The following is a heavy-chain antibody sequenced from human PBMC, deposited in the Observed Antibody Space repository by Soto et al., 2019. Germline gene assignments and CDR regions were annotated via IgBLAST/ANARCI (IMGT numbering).Heavy chain of an antibody. V-gene: IGHV1-8*01. CDR3: ARVEHDCITAAGTPC. CDR1: GYTFTSYD. D-gene: IGHD6-13*01. CDR2: MNSNSDNP. J-gene: IGHJ4*02. Sequence: QVQLVQSGAEVKKPGASVKVSCKASGYTFTSYDINWVRQATGQGLEWMGWMNSNSDNPGYAQKYKDRITIHSNTSISTVDMKLSSLSSEGAAVYYCARVEHDCITAAGTPCWGQGTLVTVSS.